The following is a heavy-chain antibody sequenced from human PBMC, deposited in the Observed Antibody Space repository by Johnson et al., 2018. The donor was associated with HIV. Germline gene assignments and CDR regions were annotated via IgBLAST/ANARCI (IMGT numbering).Heavy chain of an antibody. CDR2: ISWNSGRI. J-gene: IGHJ3*02. CDR1: GFIFDDYA. D-gene: IGHD7-27*01. CDR3: AKERKLGGLYPAFDI. V-gene: IGHV3-9*01. Sequence: VQLVESGGGLVQPGRSLRLSCTASGFIFDDYAMHWVRQVPGKGLEWVSGISWNSGRIGYADSVKGLFTISRDNAKNSLYLQMNSLRAEDTAVYYCAKERKLGGLYPAFDIWGQGTMVTVSS.